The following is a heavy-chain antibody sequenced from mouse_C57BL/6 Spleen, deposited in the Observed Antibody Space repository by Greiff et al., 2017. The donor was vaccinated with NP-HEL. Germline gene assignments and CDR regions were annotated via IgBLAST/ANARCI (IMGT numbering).Heavy chain of an antibody. V-gene: IGHV3-6*01. J-gene: IGHJ1*03. CDR2: ISYDGSN. D-gene: IGHD2-12*01. Sequence: VQLKESGPGLVKPSQSLSLTCSVTGYSITSGYYWNWIRQFPGNKLEWMGYISYDGSNNYNPSLKNRISITRDTSKNQFFLKLNSVTTEDTATYYCAAGGGRHFDVWGTGTTVTVSS. CDR1: GYSITSGYY. CDR3: AAGGGRHFDV.